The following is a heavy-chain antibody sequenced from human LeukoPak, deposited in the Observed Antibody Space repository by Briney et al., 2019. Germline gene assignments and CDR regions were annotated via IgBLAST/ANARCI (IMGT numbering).Heavy chain of an antibody. CDR1: GFIVTNNY. V-gene: IGHV3-53*01. J-gene: IGHJ4*02. CDR3: ARGDGYNFFDY. Sequence: GGSLRLSCAVSGFIVTNNYMSWVRQAPGKGLEWVSVFYVGGATYYADSVKGRFTISRDNSENTLYLQMKSLRAEDTAVYYCARGDGYNFFDYWGQETLVTVSS. D-gene: IGHD5-24*01. CDR2: FYVGGAT.